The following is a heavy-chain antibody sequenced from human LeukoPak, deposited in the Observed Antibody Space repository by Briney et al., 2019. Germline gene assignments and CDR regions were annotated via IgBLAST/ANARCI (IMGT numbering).Heavy chain of an antibody. CDR2: IIPILGIA. V-gene: IGHV1-69*04. CDR3: ARSICNRVHCSVFDY. CDR1: GGTFSSYA. D-gene: IGHD2/OR15-2a*01. J-gene: IGHJ4*02. Sequence: GASVKVSCKASGGTFSSYAISWVRQAPGQRLEWMGRIIPILGIANYAQKFQGRVTITADKSTSTAYMELSSLRSEDTAVYYCARSICNRVHCSVFDYWGQGTLVTVSS.